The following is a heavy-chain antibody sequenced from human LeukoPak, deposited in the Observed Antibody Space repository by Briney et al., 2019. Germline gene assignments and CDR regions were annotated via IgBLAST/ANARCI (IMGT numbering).Heavy chain of an antibody. CDR1: GYTFTSYD. CDR3: ARAQSRQLWSYYYYYYMDV. D-gene: IGHD5-18*01. Sequence: ASVKVSCKASGYTFTSYDINWVRQATGQGLEWMGWMNPNSGNTGYAQKFQGRVTITRNTSISTAYMELSSLRSEDTAVYYRARAQSRQLWSYYYYYYMDVWGKGTTVTVSS. V-gene: IGHV1-8*03. CDR2: MNPNSGNT. J-gene: IGHJ6*03.